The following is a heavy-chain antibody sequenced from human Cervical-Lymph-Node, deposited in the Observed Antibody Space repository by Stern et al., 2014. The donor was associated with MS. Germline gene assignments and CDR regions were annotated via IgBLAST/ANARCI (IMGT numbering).Heavy chain of an antibody. CDR1: GYPFTNYD. CDR2: MNPNSGAT. D-gene: IGHD2/OR15-2a*01. CDR3: ARGFCNSDSCNSFY. V-gene: IGHV1-8*01. Sequence: QVQLVESGAEVKKPGAAVKVSCKASGYPFTNYDINWVRQAPGQGLEWMGWMNPNSGATGYTQKFRGRVTMTRDTSIDTAYMELSSLTSEDTAMYYCARGFCNSDSCNSFYWGQGTLVTVSS. J-gene: IGHJ4*02.